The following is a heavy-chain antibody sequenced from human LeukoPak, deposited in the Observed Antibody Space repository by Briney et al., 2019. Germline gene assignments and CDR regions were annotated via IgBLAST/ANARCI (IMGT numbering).Heavy chain of an antibody. CDR2: ISGSGGST. Sequence: GGSLRLSCAASGFTFSSYAMSWVRQAPGKGLEWVSAISGSGGSTYYADSVKGRFTISRDNSKNTLYLQMNSLRAEDTAVYYCAKGHKLTMIVAPRTYYYGMDAWGQGTTVTVSS. D-gene: IGHD3-22*01. CDR1: GFTFSSYA. CDR3: AKGHKLTMIVAPRTYYYGMDA. V-gene: IGHV3-23*01. J-gene: IGHJ6*02.